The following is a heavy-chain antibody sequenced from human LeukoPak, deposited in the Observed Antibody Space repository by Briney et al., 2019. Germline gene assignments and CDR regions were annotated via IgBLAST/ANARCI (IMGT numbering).Heavy chain of an antibody. CDR2: IRYDGSNK. Sequence: GGSLRLSCAASGFTFSSYGMHWVRQAPGKGLEWVAFIRYDGSNKYYADSVKGRFTISRDNSKNTLYLQMNSLRAEDTAVYYCARSQGIQLWFPFDYWGQGTLVTVSS. CDR3: ARSQGIQLWFPFDY. D-gene: IGHD5-18*01. J-gene: IGHJ4*02. V-gene: IGHV3-30*02. CDR1: GFTFSSYG.